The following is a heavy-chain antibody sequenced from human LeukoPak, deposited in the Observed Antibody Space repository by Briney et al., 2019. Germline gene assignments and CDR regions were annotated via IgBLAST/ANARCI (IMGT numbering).Heavy chain of an antibody. CDR1: GFTFSSYG. V-gene: IGHV3-30*18. Sequence: GRSLRLPCAASGFTFSSYGMHWVRQAPGKGLEWVAVISYDGSNKYYADSVKGRFTISRDNSKNTLYLQMNSLRAEDTAVYYCAKDLGGGMIVVVGIDYWGQGTLVTVSS. J-gene: IGHJ4*02. D-gene: IGHD3-22*01. CDR3: AKDLGGGMIVVVGIDY. CDR2: ISYDGSNK.